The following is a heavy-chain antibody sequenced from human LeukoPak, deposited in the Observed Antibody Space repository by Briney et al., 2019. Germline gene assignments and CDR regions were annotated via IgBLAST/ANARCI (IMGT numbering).Heavy chain of an antibody. Sequence: SETLSLTCAVYGGSFSGYHWSWIRQPPGKGLEWIGEINHSGSTNYNPSLKSRVTISVDTSKNQFSLKLSSVTAADTAVYLCARVSDSSGFYYGCFDPWGQGTLVTVSS. J-gene: IGHJ5*02. V-gene: IGHV4-34*01. D-gene: IGHD3-22*01. CDR1: GGSFSGYH. CDR3: ARVSDSSGFYYGCFDP. CDR2: INHSGST.